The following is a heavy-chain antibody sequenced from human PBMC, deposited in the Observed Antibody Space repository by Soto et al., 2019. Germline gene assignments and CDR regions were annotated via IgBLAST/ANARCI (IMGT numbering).Heavy chain of an antibody. V-gene: IGHV1-46*01. CDR1: GYTFTSYY. CDR3: ARVSEGHDFWSGYYTGSYYYYYGMDV. CDR2: INPSGGST. D-gene: IGHD3-3*01. Sequence: ASVKVSCKASGYTFTSYYMHWVRQAPGQGLEWMGIINPSGGSTSYAQKFQGRVTMTRDTSTSTVYMELSSLRSEDTAVYYCARVSEGHDFWSGYYTGSYYYYYGMDVWGRGTTVTVSS. J-gene: IGHJ6*02.